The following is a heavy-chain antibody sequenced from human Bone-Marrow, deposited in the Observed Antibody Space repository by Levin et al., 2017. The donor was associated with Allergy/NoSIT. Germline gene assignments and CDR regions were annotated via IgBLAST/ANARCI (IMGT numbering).Heavy chain of an antibody. CDR3: ARRGSRVAVAGGYYYYGMDV. V-gene: IGHV1-69*06. CDR1: GGTFSSYA. D-gene: IGHD6-19*01. J-gene: IGHJ6*02. Sequence: SVKVSCKASGGTFSSYAISWVRQAPGQGLEWMGGIIPIFGTANYAQKFQGRVTITADKSTSTAYMELSSLRSEDTAVYYCARRGSRVAVAGGYYYYGMDVWGQGTTVTVSS. CDR2: IIPIFGTA.